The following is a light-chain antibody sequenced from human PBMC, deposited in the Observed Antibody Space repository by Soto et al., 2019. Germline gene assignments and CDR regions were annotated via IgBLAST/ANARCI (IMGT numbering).Light chain of an antibody. CDR2: EVS. V-gene: IGLV2-8*01. CDR1: SSDVGGYNY. CDR3: SSYAGSNNFPYV. J-gene: IGLJ1*01. Sequence: HSALTQPPSASGSPGQSVTISCTGTSSDVGGYNYVSWYQQHPGKAPKLMIYEVSKRPSGVPDRFSGSKSGNTASLTVSGLQAEDEADYYCSSYAGSNNFPYVFGTGTKVTVL.